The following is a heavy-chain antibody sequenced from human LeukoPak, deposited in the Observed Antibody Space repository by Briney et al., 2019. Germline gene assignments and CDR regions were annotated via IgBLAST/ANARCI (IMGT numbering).Heavy chain of an antibody. CDR1: GFTFSSYG. Sequence: PGRSLRLSCAASGFTFSSYGMHWVRQAPGKGLEWVAVIWYDGSNKYYADSVKGRFTISRDNAKNSLYLQMNSLRAEDTAVYYCARAWAAEYYGMDVWGQGTTVTVSS. J-gene: IGHJ6*02. V-gene: IGHV3-33*01. CDR2: IWYDGSNK. CDR3: ARAWAAEYYGMDV. D-gene: IGHD6-13*01.